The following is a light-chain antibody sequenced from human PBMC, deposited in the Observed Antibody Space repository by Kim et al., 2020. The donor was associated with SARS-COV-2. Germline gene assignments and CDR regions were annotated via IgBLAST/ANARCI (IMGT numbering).Light chain of an antibody. CDR2: GTS. J-gene: IGKJ4*01. V-gene: IGKV3-20*01. Sequence: LSLSQGERAPRPCRASQTVSSSYLAWYHQKPGQAPRLLIYGTSTRATGVPDRFSGSGSGTDFTLTISRLEPEDFAVYYCQQYGSSFGGGTKVDIK. CDR1: QTVSSSY. CDR3: QQYGSS.